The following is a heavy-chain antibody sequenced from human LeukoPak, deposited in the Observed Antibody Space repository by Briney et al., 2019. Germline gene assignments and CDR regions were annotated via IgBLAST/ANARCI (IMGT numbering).Heavy chain of an antibody. Sequence: PGGSLRLSCAASGFTFSSYAMHWVRQAPGKGLEWVAVISYDGSNKYYADSVKGRFTISRDNSKNTLYLQMNSLRAEDTAVYYCAKISGYHLLLPFDYWGQGTLVTVSS. V-gene: IGHV3-30-3*02. CDR2: ISYDGSNK. CDR3: AKISGYHLLLPFDY. CDR1: GFTFSSYA. D-gene: IGHD3-22*01. J-gene: IGHJ4*02.